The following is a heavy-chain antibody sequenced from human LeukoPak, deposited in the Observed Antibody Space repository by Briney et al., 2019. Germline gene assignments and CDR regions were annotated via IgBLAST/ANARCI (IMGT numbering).Heavy chain of an antibody. V-gene: IGHV4-59*01. Sequence: SETLSLTCTDSGGSISSYYWSWIRQPPGKGLEWIGYIYYSGSTNYNPSLKSRVTISVDTSKNQFSLKLSSVTAADTAVYYCARDKPPGVGYYYYGMDVWGQGTTVTVSS. J-gene: IGHJ6*02. CDR3: ARDKPPGVGYYYYGMDV. CDR1: GGSISSYY. CDR2: IYYSGST. D-gene: IGHD3-10*01.